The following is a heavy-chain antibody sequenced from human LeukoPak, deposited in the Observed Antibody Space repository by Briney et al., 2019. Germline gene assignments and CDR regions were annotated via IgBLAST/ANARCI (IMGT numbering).Heavy chain of an antibody. CDR1: GGSISSGGYS. V-gene: IGHV4-30-2*01. CDR2: IYQSSST. Sequence: SQTLSLTCAVSGGSISSGGYSWSWIRQPPGKGLEWIGYIYQSSSTYYNPSLKSRVTISVDRAKNQFYLKLSSVTAADTAVYYCARVAGVANWFDPWGQGTLVTVSS. J-gene: IGHJ5*02. D-gene: IGHD2-15*01. CDR3: ARVAGVANWFDP.